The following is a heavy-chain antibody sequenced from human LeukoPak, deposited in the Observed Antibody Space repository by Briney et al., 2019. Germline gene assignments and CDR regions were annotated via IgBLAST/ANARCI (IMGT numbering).Heavy chain of an antibody. V-gene: IGHV5-10-1*01. CDR2: IDPSDSYT. CDR3: ARGTDYYDSSGYYYS. J-gene: IGHJ4*02. Sequence: GESLKISCKGSGYSFTAYWITWVRQMPGEGLEWMGRIDPSDSYTYYSPSFQGHVTMSADRSISTAYLQWSSLKASDTAMYYCARGTDYYDSSGYYYSWGQGTLVTVSS. D-gene: IGHD3-22*01. CDR1: GYSFTAYW.